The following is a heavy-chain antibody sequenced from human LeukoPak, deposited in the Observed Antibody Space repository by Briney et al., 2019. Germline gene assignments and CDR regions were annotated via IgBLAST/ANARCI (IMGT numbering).Heavy chain of an antibody. CDR3: AKDHYAGYYAPAGA. J-gene: IGHJ5*02. D-gene: IGHD3-10*01. CDR1: GFTFSNYA. Sequence: PGGSLRLSCAASGFTFSNYAMHWVRQAPGKGLEWVAVISFDESKKYYVDSVKGRFSISRDNSKNTLYLQMNSLRAEDTAVYYCAKDHYAGYYAPAGAWGQGTLVTVSS. V-gene: IGHV3-30*18. CDR2: ISFDESKK.